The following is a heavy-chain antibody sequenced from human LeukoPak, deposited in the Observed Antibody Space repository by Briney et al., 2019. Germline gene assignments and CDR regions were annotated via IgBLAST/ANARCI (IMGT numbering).Heavy chain of an antibody. D-gene: IGHD5-24*01. CDR3: AKVTGTAGYKDAIDY. Sequence: PGGSLRLFCAASGFTFSNYAMTWIRQAPGKGLEWVSVISNGGRNTNYADSAKGRFTISRDNSKNTLYLQMNSLRVEDTAIYYCAKVTGTAGYKDAIDYWGQGILVAVSS. CDR1: GFTFSNYA. V-gene: IGHV3-23*01. CDR2: ISNGGRNT. J-gene: IGHJ4*02.